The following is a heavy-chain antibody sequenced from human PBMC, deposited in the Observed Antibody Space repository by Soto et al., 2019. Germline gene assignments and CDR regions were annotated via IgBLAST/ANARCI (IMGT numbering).Heavy chain of an antibody. CDR2: ISYDGSNK. J-gene: IGHJ4*02. Sequence: GGSLRLSCAASGFTFSSYGMHWVRQAPGKGLEWVAVISYDGSNKYYADSVKGRFTISRDNSKNTLYLQMNSLRAEDTAVYYCAKSAVGYSGYDAYYFDYWGQGTLVTVSS. D-gene: IGHD5-12*01. V-gene: IGHV3-30*18. CDR1: GFTFSSYG. CDR3: AKSAVGYSGYDAYYFDY.